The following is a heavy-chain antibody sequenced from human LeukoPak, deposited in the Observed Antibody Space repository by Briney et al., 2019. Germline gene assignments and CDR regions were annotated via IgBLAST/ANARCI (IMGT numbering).Heavy chain of an antibody. J-gene: IGHJ5*02. CDR1: GFTFSSYS. Sequence: GALRLSCAASGFTFSSYSMNWVRQAPGKGLEWVSSISSSSSYIYYADSVKGRFTISRDNAKNSLYLQMNSLRAEDTAVYYCATSRGVGATDWFDPWGQGTLVTVSS. V-gene: IGHV3-21*01. CDR2: ISSSSSYI. D-gene: IGHD1-26*01. CDR3: ATSRGVGATDWFDP.